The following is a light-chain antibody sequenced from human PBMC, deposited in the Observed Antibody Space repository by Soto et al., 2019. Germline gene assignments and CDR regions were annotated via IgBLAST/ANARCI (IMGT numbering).Light chain of an antibody. V-gene: IGKV3-20*01. CDR3: QQYVTSPFT. CDR2: GAS. J-gene: IGKJ3*01. Sequence: VLTQSPGTLSLSPGERATLSCRASERISSNFLAWYQQRPGQAPRLLIYGASTRASGIPDRFSGSGSGTDFALTISRLEPEDFAVYYCQQYVTSPFTLGPGTTVEIK. CDR1: ERISSNF.